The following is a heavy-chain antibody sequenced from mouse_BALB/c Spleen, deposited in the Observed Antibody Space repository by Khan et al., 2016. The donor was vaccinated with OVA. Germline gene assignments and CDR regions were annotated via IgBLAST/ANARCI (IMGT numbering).Heavy chain of an antibody. J-gene: IGHJ2*01. Sequence: VQLQQSGPELEKPGASVKISCKASGYSFTGYNMNWVKQSNGKSLEWIGNIDPYYGGATYNQKFKGKATLTVDKSSSTAYMQLKSLTSEDSAVYYCTRGYGNYVRYYFDYWRQGTTLTVSS. D-gene: IGHD2-10*02. CDR1: GYSFTGYN. CDR3: TRGYGNYVRYYFDY. V-gene: IGHV1-39*01. CDR2: IDPYYGGA.